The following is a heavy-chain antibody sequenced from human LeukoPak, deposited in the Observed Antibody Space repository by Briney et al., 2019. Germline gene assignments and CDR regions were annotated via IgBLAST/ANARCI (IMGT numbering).Heavy chain of an antibody. Sequence: PGGSLRLSCAASGFTFSSYSMNWVRQAPGKGLEWVSGINWNGDSTNYADSVKGRFTISRDNAKNSLHLQMNSLRDEDTALYYCARHFGDCDYWGQGTLVTVSS. V-gene: IGHV3-20*04. CDR3: ARHFGDCDY. D-gene: IGHD4-17*01. J-gene: IGHJ4*02. CDR1: GFTFSSYS. CDR2: INWNGDST.